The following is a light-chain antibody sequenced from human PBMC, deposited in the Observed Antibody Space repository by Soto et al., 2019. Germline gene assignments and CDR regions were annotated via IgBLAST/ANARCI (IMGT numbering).Light chain of an antibody. CDR1: QSASTY. CDR3: NQRRSWPPTSS. V-gene: IGKV3-11*01. CDR2: DAS. Sequence: LIPNEATLALYGKRVAIVCCRTIQSASTYLAWYQQRPGQAPRLLIYDASYRATDIPPRFSGSGSGTDFTLDISSLSPEAFAAYYWNQRRSWPPTSSFGEGTRLEIK. J-gene: IGKJ5*01.